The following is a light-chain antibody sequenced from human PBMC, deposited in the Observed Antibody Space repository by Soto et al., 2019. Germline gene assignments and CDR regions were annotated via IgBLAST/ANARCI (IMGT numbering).Light chain of an antibody. V-gene: IGKV1-39*01. CDR1: QSISRY. CDR3: QQSYSMTT. Sequence: DIQMTQSPSSLSASVGDRVTITCRASQSISRYLNWYQQKPGKAPKLLIYTASSLQSGVPSRFSGSGSGTDFNLTISSLQPEDFATYYCQQSYSMTTFGGGTKVEIK. J-gene: IGKJ4*01. CDR2: TAS.